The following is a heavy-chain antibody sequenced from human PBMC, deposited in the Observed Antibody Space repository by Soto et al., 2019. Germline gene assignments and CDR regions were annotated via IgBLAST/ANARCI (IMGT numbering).Heavy chain of an antibody. CDR1: GYTFTTYG. Sequence: ASVKVSCKASGYTFTTYGISWVRQAPGQGLEWMGWISGYNGDTNNAQKFQDRVTMTIDRSTTTAYLELRSLTSDDTAVYYCAKNGHPPYYYYGMDVWG. V-gene: IGHV1-18*01. D-gene: IGHD2-8*01. CDR3: AKNGHPPYYYYGMDV. CDR2: ISGYNGDT. J-gene: IGHJ6*02.